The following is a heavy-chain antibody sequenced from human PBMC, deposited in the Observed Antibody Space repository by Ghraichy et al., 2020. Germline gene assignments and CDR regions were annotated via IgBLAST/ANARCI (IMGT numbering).Heavy chain of an antibody. CDR1: GFTFSSFW. V-gene: IGHV3-7*03. CDR3: ARDSDFDC. Sequence: GSLSLSCAASGFTFSSFWMSWVRQAPGKGLEWVANIKQDGSAKYYVDSVKGRFTISRDNVKNSLYLQMNSLRADDTAVYYCARDSDFDCWGQGTLVTVSS. J-gene: IGHJ4*02. CDR2: IKQDGSAK.